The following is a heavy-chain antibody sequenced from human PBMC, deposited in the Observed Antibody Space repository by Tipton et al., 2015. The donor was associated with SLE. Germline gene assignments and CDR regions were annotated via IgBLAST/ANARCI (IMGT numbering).Heavy chain of an antibody. J-gene: IGHJ4*02. V-gene: IGHV4-31*03. CDR2: IYYSGSI. CDR1: GGSISSGGYY. CDR3: ARDLVGVTNLDY. Sequence: TLSLTCTVSGGSISSGGYYWSWIRQHPGKGLEWIGSIYYSGSIDYNASLKSRVTISGDTSKNQFSLNLISVTAADTAVYYCARDLVGVTNLDYWGQGTLVTVSS. D-gene: IGHD1-26*01.